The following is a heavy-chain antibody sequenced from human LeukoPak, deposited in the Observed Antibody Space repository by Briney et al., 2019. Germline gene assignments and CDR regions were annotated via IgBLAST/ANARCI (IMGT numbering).Heavy chain of an antibody. D-gene: IGHD3-22*01. J-gene: IGHJ4*02. CDR1: GYTFTSYG. CDR3: ARGAYYYDSSGYYGLLPFDY. V-gene: IGHV1-18*01. Sequence: ASVKVSCKASGYTFTSYGISWVRQAPGQGLEWMGWISAYNGNTNYAQKLQGRVTMTTDTSTSTAYMELRSLRSDDTAVYYCARGAYYYDSSGYYGLLPFDYWGQGTLVTVSS. CDR2: ISAYNGNT.